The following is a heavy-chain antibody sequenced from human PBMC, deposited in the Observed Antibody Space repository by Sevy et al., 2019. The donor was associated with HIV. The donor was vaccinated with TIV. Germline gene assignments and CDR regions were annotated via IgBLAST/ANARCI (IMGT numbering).Heavy chain of an antibody. CDR3: ARGGDFNDRSAKRDFDY. V-gene: IGHV3-33*01. CDR1: GFTFSNYG. CDR2: IWNDGSNK. J-gene: IGHJ4*02. D-gene: IGHD3-22*01. Sequence: GGSLRLSCAASGFTFSNYGMHWVRQAPGKVLEWVAVIWNDGSNKYYADSVKGRFTISRDNSKNTLYLQMNSLTVEDTAVYFCARGGDFNDRSAKRDFDYWGQGTLVTVSS.